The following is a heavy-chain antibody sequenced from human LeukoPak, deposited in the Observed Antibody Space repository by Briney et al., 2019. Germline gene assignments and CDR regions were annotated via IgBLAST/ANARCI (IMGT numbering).Heavy chain of an antibody. J-gene: IGHJ4*02. CDR2: IHYSDSA. Sequence: SETLSLTCAASGVSISNSGYYWAWIRQPPGQGLEYIVNIHYSDSALYNPSLQSRATILVDTSKNQFSLKLSSVTAADTAVYYCARRRAAAGPFDYWGQGTLVTVSS. D-gene: IGHD6-13*01. CDR1: GVSISNSGYY. CDR3: ARRRAAAGPFDY. V-gene: IGHV4-39*01.